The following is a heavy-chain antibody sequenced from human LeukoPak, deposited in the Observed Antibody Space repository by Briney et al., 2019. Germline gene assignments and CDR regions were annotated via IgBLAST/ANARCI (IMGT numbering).Heavy chain of an antibody. CDR2: IRYDGSDK. Sequence: GGSLRLSCAASGFTFTTYSKHWVRQAPGKGLEWLAFIRYDGSDKKYADSVKGRFTISRDNSKNSLYLQMNSLRPDDTAMYYCTKFWATHLCDIWVQGTMVTVSS. CDR3: TKFWATHLCDI. J-gene: IGHJ3*02. V-gene: IGHV3-30*02. D-gene: IGHD2-21*01. CDR1: GFTFTTYS.